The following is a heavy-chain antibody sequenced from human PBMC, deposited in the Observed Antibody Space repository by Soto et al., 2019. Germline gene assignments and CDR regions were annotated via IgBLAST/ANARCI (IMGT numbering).Heavy chain of an antibody. V-gene: IGHV3-23*01. CDR2: ISGSGGST. CDR3: AKVPDYYGSGSFDS. J-gene: IGHJ4*02. D-gene: IGHD3-10*01. CDR1: GFTFSIYA. Sequence: GGSLRLSCAASGFTFSIYAMSWVRQAPGKGLEWVSAISGSGGSTYYADSVKGRFTISRDNSKNTLYLQMNSLRAEDTAVYYCAKVPDYYGSGSFDSWGQGTLVTVSS.